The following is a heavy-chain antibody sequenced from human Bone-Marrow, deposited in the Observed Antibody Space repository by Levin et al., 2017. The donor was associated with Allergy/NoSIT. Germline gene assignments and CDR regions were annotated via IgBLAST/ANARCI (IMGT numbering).Heavy chain of an antibody. CDR1: GFTFSSYW. CDR3: ARLSGGSCYSPPFDY. V-gene: IGHV3-7*03. D-gene: IGHD2-15*01. J-gene: IGHJ4*02. Sequence: PGGSLRLSCAASGFTFSSYWMSWVRQAPGKGLEWVANIKQDGSEKYYVDSVKGRFTISRDNAKNSLYLQMNSLRAEDTAVYYCARLSGGSCYSPPFDYWGQGTLVTVSS. CDR2: IKQDGSEK.